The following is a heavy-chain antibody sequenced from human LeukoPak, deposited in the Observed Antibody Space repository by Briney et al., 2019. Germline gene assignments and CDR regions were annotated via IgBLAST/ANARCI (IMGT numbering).Heavy chain of an antibody. Sequence: GGSLRLSCAASDFSFSNYFMTWVRQAPGKGLEWVSAISGSGGSTYYADSVKGRFTISRDNSKNTLYLQMNSLRAEDTAVYYCAKGSDSSGYYYGFSSAFDIWGQGTMVTVSS. V-gene: IGHV3-23*01. CDR1: DFSFSNYF. J-gene: IGHJ3*02. D-gene: IGHD3-22*01. CDR3: AKGSDSSGYYYGFSSAFDI. CDR2: ISGSGGST.